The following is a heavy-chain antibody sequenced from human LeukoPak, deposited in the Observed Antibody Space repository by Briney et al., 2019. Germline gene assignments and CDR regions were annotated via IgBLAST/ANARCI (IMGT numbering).Heavy chain of an antibody. J-gene: IGHJ4*02. Sequence: TGRSLRLSCAASGFTFDDYAMHWVPHAPGKGLEWVSGISWNSGSIGYADSVKGRFTISRDNAKNSLYLQMNSLRVEDTAVYYCASRIVGTPDYFDYWGQGTLVTVSS. D-gene: IGHD1-26*01. CDR1: GFTFDDYA. CDR2: ISWNSGSI. CDR3: ASRIVGTPDYFDY. V-gene: IGHV3-9*01.